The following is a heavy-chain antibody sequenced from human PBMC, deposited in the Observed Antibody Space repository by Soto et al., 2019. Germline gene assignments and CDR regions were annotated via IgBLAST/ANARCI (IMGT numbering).Heavy chain of an antibody. CDR3: ARGGVTMVRGVISYFDY. CDR1: GGSISSGGYY. CDR2: IYYSGST. J-gene: IGHJ4*02. D-gene: IGHD3-10*01. Sequence: QVQLQESGPGLVKPSQTLSLTCTVSGGSISSGGYYWSWIRQHPGKGLEWIGYIYYSGSTYYNPSLKSRVTISVDTAKNQFSLKLSSVTAADTAVYYCARGGVTMVRGVISYFDYWGQGTLVTVSS. V-gene: IGHV4-31*03.